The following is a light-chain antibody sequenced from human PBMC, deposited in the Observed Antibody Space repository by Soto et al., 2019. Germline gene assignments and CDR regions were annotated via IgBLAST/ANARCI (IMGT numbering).Light chain of an antibody. Sequence: EIVLTQSPGTLSLSPGERATLSCRASQSVSNYYLAWYQQKHGQAPKILIYDASSRATGIPDRFSGSGSGTEFTLTINRLQSEDFEVYYCQPYNNSPLTFGGGTKVDIK. CDR2: DAS. CDR1: QSVSNYY. J-gene: IGKJ4*01. CDR3: QPYNNSPLT. V-gene: IGKV3-20*01.